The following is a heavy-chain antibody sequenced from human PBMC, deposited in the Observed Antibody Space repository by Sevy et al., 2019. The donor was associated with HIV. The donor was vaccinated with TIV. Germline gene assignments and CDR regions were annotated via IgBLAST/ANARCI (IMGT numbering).Heavy chain of an antibody. J-gene: IGHJ6*02. Sequence: SETLSLTCTVSGGSISSSNYYWGWIRQSPGKGLEWIGSIYSSGSTYSNPSLKSRVTISVDTSNNQFSLKLSSVTAADTTAFYCTRHGDGSGSYYYGLDVWGQGTTVTVSS. CDR2: IYSSGST. V-gene: IGHV4-39*01. D-gene: IGHD3-10*01. CDR1: GGSISSSNYY. CDR3: TRHGDGSGSYYYGLDV.